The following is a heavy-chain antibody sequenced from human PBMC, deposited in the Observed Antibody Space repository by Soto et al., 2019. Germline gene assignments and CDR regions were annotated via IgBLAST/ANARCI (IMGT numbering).Heavy chain of an antibody. CDR1: GGSISSYY. Sequence: PSETLSLTCTVSGGSISSYYWSWIRQPPGKGLEWIGYIYYSGSTNYNPSLKSRVTISVDTSKNQFSLKLSSVTAADTAVYYCARDVLTGTTDYWGQGTLVTVSS. CDR2: IYYSGST. D-gene: IGHD1-7*01. V-gene: IGHV4-59*01. J-gene: IGHJ4*02. CDR3: ARDVLTGTTDY.